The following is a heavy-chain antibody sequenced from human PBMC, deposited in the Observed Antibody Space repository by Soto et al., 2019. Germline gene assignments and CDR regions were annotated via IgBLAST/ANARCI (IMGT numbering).Heavy chain of an antibody. D-gene: IGHD6-19*01. V-gene: IGHV1-69*02. CDR2: IIPILGIA. Sequence: QVQLVQSGAEVKKPGSSVKVSCKASGGTFSSYSISWVRQAPGQGLEWMGRIIPILGIANYAQKLQGRVTITADKSTSTAYMELSSLRSEDTAVYYCARGAAGIAVAGPSYYFDYCGQGTLVTVSS. CDR3: ARGAAGIAVAGPSYYFDY. CDR1: GGTFSSYS. J-gene: IGHJ4*02.